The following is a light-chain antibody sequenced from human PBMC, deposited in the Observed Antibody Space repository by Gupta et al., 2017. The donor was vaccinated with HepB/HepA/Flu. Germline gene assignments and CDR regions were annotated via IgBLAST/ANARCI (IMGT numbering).Light chain of an antibody. CDR1: QTISNY. J-gene: IGKJ4*01. CDR3: QQSDTIPRT. Sequence: DIQMTQSPSSLSASVGDRVTINCRASQTISNYLNWYQQKPGKAPRLLIYAASTLQSGVPSRFSGSGSGPDFTLTINSLRPEDVATYYCQQSDTIPRTFGGGTKVEI. V-gene: IGKV1-39*01. CDR2: AAS.